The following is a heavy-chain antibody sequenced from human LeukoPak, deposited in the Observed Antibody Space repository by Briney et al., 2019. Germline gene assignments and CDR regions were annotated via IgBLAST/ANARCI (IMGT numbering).Heavy chain of an antibody. CDR1: GFTFSSYA. Sequence: GGSLRLSCAASGFTFSSYAMHWVRQAPGKWLEWVAVISYDGSNKYYADSVKGRFTISRDNSKNTLYLQMNSLRAEDTAVYYCARDEGGSSCFDYWGQGTLVTVSS. D-gene: IGHD6-13*01. CDR3: ARDEGGSSCFDY. J-gene: IGHJ4*02. CDR2: ISYDGSNK. V-gene: IGHV3-30-3*01.